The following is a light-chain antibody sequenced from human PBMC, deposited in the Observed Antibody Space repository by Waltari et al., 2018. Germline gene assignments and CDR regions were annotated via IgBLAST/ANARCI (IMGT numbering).Light chain of an antibody. CDR1: QGVSRTW. Sequence: SCRASQGVSRTWDWYQQKPSQAPRRIIYDESSKATCIPDRFSGSGSGKDFSLSISRVEPEDCAGYYCQRYVRLPATFGQGTKV. CDR2: DES. V-gene: IGKV3-20*01. CDR3: QRYVRLPAT. J-gene: IGKJ1*01.